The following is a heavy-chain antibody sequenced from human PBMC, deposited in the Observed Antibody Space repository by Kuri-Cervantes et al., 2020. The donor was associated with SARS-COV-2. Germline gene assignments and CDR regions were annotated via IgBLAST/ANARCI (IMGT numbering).Heavy chain of an antibody. CDR2: IYYNGNG. J-gene: IGHJ4*02. V-gene: IGHV4-59*01. D-gene: IGHD2-2*01. CDR1: GGSIGSYY. Sequence: GSLRLSCTVSGGSIGSYYWTWVRQPPGKGLEFIGYIYYNGNGYNPSLESRVTMSLDTSRNQFSLRLTSVTPADTAVYYCARATSFTSIYYYFDSWGQGNLVTVSS. CDR3: ARATSFTSIYYYFDS.